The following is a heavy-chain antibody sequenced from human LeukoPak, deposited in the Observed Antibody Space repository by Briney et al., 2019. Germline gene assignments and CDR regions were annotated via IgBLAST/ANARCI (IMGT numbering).Heavy chain of an antibody. J-gene: IGHJ4*02. Sequence: SETLSLTCAVYGGSFSVYYWSWIRQPPGEGLEWIGEINHSGSTNYNPSLKSRVTISVDTSKNQFSLKLSSVTAADTAVYYCARDNSVTTGYWGQGTLVTVSS. CDR2: INHSGST. D-gene: IGHD4-17*01. CDR1: GGSFSVYY. V-gene: IGHV4-34*01. CDR3: ARDNSVTTGY.